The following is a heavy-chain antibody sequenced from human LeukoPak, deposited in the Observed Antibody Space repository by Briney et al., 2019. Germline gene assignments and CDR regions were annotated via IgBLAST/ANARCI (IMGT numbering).Heavy chain of an antibody. CDR3: ARDLVGGYSYGLGVFDY. V-gene: IGHV3-20*04. CDR2: INWNGGST. D-gene: IGHD5-18*01. Sequence: GGSLRLSCAASGFTFDDYGMSWVRQAPGKGLEWLSGINWNGGSTGYADSVKGRFTISRDNAKNSLYLQMNSLRAEDTALYYCARDLVGGYSYGLGVFDYWGQGTLVTVSS. J-gene: IGHJ4*02. CDR1: GFTFDDYG.